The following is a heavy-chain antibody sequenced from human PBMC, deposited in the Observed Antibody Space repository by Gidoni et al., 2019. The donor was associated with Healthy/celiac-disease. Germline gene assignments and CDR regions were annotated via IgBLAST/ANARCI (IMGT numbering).Heavy chain of an antibody. CDR1: GFTFRSSA. CDR2: ISYDGSNK. Sequence: QVQLVESGGGVVQPGRSLRLSCAASGFTFRSSAMHWVRQAPGKGLEWVAVISYDGSNKYYADSVKGRFTISRDNSKNTLYLQMNSLRAEDTAVYYCAPSRHYDFWSGLPAEYFQHWGQGTLVTVSS. CDR3: APSRHYDFWSGLPAEYFQH. V-gene: IGHV3-30*01. J-gene: IGHJ1*01. D-gene: IGHD3-3*01.